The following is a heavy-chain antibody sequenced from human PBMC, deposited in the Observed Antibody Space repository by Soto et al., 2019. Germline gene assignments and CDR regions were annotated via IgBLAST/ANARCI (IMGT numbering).Heavy chain of an antibody. CDR2: IGGTGNTT. CDR1: GFTFRVYA. J-gene: IGHJ4*02. CDR3: ARIRQLLFVS. Sequence: VHLSESGGALVQPGGSLRLSCAASGFTFRVYAMSWFRQAPGVGLECVSAIGGTGNTTSYADSVKGRFTIARDKSRDTLYLQMTSLRVEDTAVYYCARIRQLLFVSWGQGTLVSVSS. V-gene: IGHV3-23*01. D-gene: IGHD2-2*01.